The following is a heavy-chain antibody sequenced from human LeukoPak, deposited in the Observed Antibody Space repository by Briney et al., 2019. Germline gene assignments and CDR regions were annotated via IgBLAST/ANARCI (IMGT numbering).Heavy chain of an antibody. D-gene: IGHD2/OR15-2a*01. V-gene: IGHV4-39*01. Sequence: SETLSLTCTVSGGSITTSSYYWGWIRQPPGKGLEWIGIIYYSGSTYYNPSLKGRVTISVDTSKSQFSLKLSSVTAADTAVYYCARAFRARYFDLWGRGTLVTVSS. J-gene: IGHJ2*01. CDR1: GGSITTSSYY. CDR3: ARAFRARYFDL. CDR2: IYYSGST.